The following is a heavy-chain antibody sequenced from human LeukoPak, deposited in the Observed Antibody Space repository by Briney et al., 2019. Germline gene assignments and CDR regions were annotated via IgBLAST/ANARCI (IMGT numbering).Heavy chain of an antibody. J-gene: IGHJ5*02. CDR1: GGSISSGSYY. D-gene: IGHD3-10*01. CDR3: ARDKYYGSGNYGKYNWFDP. CDR2: IYTSGST. V-gene: IGHV4-61*02. Sequence: SQALSLTCTVSGGSISSGSYYWRWIRQPAGTGLEWIGRIYTSGSTNYNPSLKSRVTISVDTSKNQFSLKLSSVTAADTAVYYCARDKYYGSGNYGKYNWFDPWGQGALVTVSS.